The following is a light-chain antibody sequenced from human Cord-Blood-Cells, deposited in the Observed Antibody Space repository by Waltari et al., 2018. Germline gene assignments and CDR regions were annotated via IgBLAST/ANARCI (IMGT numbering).Light chain of an antibody. V-gene: IGLV2-23*01. Sequence: QSALTQPASVSGSPGQSITISCTGTSGDVGSYNLVSWYQQHPGKAPNLMIYEGSKRPSGVSNRFSCSKSGNTASLTISGLQAEDEADYYCCSYAGSSTLYVFGTGTKVTVL. J-gene: IGLJ1*01. CDR1: SGDVGSYNL. CDR3: CSYAGSSTLYV. CDR2: EGS.